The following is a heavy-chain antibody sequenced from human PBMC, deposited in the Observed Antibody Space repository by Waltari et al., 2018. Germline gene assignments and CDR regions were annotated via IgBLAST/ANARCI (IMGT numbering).Heavy chain of an antibody. CDR2: IDSTGDT. D-gene: IGHD2-15*01. J-gene: IGHJ3*01. V-gene: IGHV4-4*07. CDR3: ARDVGPAGGMGGLNYWDTLMV. CDR1: GDSINNHY. Sequence: QVQLQESGPGLVTPSQTLSLTCTVSGDSINNHYWSWLRQSAGGGLEWIGRIDSTGDTNYNPSFRRRVTMSVDTSKNLFSVKLKSVTAVDTALYYCARDVGPAGGMGGLNYWDTLMVWGRGTLVTVSS.